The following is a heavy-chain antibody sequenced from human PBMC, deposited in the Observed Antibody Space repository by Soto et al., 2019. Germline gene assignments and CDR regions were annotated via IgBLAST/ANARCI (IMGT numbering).Heavy chain of an antibody. D-gene: IGHD2-15*01. J-gene: IGHJ5*02. CDR2: IGDGEGGTP. V-gene: IGHV3-23*01. CDR1: GFTFSNYA. CDR3: AKVYCGGGNCYDLDNWLDP. Sequence: EVQLLESGGGLVQPGGSLRLSCATSGFTFSNYAMTWVRQAPGKGPEWVSRIGDGEGGTPRYADSVKGRFTISRDNSKNTLYLEMNDLRVEDTATYYCAKVYCGGGNCYDLDNWLDPWGQGTLVTVSS.